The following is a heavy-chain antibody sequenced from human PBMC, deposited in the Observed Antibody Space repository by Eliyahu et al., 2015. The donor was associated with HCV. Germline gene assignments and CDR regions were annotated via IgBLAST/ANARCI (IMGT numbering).Heavy chain of an antibody. CDR3: AKQYTDA. D-gene: IGHD6-6*01. CDR1: GFTFSGYA. J-gene: IGHJ5*02. V-gene: IGHV3-23*01. Sequence: EMQLLESGGGLVQPGGSLRLSCAASGFTFSGYAMNWVRQAPGKGLEWVSSINESGGTTHYADSVKGRFTISRDNSKNTLFLQMNSLRAEDTAVYYCAKQYTDAWGQGTLVTISS. CDR2: INESGGTT.